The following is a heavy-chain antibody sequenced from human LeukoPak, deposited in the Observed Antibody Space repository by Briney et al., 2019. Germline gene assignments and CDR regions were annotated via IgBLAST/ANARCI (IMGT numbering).Heavy chain of an antibody. CDR3: ARGSYDILTGYPNWFDP. J-gene: IGHJ5*02. CDR1: GGSISSYY. D-gene: IGHD3-9*01. Sequence: PSETLSLTCTVSGGSISSYYWSWIRQPPGKGLEWIGYIYYSGSTNYNPSLKSRVTISVDTSENQFSLKLSSVTAADTAVYYCARGSYDILTGYPNWFDPWGQGTLVTVSS. V-gene: IGHV4-59*01. CDR2: IYYSGST.